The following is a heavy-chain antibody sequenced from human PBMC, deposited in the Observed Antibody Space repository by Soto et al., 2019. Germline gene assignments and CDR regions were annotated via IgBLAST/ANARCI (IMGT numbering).Heavy chain of an antibody. Sequence: ASVKVSCKASGGTFSSYAISWVRQAPGQGLEWMGGIIPIFGTANYAQKFQGRVTITADESTSTAYMELSSLRSEDTAVYYCANLPTIYGGYYYYGMDVWGQGTTVTVSS. V-gene: IGHV1-69*13. J-gene: IGHJ6*02. CDR1: GGTFSSYA. D-gene: IGHD3-3*01. CDR3: ANLPTIYGGYYYYGMDV. CDR2: IIPIFGTA.